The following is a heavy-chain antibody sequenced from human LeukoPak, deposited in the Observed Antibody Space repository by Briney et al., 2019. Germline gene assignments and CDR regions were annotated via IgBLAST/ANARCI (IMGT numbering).Heavy chain of an antibody. CDR3: ARRVVEARPSSERNWLDP. CDR1: GDSINGYS. V-gene: IGHV4-59*08. D-gene: IGHD1-1*01. Sequence: SETLSLTCIVSGDSINGYSWNWIRQSPEKGLEWIGRIYGSGRTMYNPSLMTRVTLLVDTSNNQFSLQLSSVTAADTAIYYCARRVVEARPSSERNWLDPWGQGILVTVSP. J-gene: IGHJ5*02. CDR2: IYGSGRT.